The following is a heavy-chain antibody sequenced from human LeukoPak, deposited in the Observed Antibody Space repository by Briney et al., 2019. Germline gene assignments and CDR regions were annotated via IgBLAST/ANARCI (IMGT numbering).Heavy chain of an antibody. CDR1: GYTFTGYY. V-gene: IGHV1-2*06. J-gene: IGHJ4*02. D-gene: IGHD4-17*01. CDR3: ARDRSRLKYGDYDY. CDR2: INPNSGGT. Sequence: GASVKVSCKASGYTFTGYYMHWVRQAPGQGLEWMGRINPNSGGTNYAQKFQGRVTMTRDTSISTAYLELSRLRSDDTAVYYCARDRSRLKYGDYDYWGQGTLVTVSS.